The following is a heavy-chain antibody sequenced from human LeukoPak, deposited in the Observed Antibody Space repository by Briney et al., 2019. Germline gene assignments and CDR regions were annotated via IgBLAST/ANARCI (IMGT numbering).Heavy chain of an antibody. CDR3: ARDLVGYVDY. CDR2: INPSGGST. J-gene: IGHJ4*02. D-gene: IGHD2-8*02. CDR1: GYTFTSNY. Sequence: ASVEVSCKASGYTFTSNYMHWVRQAPGQGLEWMGIINPSGGSTSYAQKFQGRVTMTRDTSTSTVYMYLSSLRSEDTAVYFCARDLVGYVDYWGQGTLVTVSS. V-gene: IGHV1-46*01.